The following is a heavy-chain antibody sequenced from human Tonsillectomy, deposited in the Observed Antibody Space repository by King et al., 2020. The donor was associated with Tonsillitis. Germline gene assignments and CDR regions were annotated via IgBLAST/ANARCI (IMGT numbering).Heavy chain of an antibody. CDR2: IYIGGST. Sequence: VQLVEAGGGLVQPGGSLRLSCAASGLTVSSNYLSWVRQAPGKGLEWVSVIYIGGSTYYPDSVKGRFTISRDNSKNTLYLQMNSLRAEDTAVYYCVAYYDSSGYYSDYWGQGTLVTVSS. D-gene: IGHD3-22*01. CDR1: GLTVSSNY. CDR3: VAYYDSSGYYSDY. V-gene: IGHV3-66*01. J-gene: IGHJ4*02.